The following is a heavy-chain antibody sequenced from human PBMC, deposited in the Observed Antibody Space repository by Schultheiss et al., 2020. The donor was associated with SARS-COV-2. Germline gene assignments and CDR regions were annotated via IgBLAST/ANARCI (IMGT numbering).Heavy chain of an antibody. J-gene: IGHJ3*02. CDR3: ARGGDDMWLTTDDAFDI. D-gene: IGHD5-12*01. Sequence: ASVKVSCKASGYTFSDYYIHWVRQAPGQGLEWMGRINPTSGGTNYAQKFQGRVTMTRDTSTTTVHMELSSLTSEDTAVYYCARGGDDMWLTTDDAFDIWGQGTMVTVSS. CDR2: INPTSGGT. V-gene: IGHV1-2*06. CDR1: GYTFSDYY.